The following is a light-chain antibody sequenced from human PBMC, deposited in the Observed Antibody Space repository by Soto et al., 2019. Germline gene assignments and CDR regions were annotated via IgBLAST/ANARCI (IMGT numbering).Light chain of an antibody. CDR1: GGDIGNYNL. V-gene: IGLV2-23*02. Sequence: QSALTQPASVSGSPGQSITISCTGTGGDIGNYNLVSWYRQNPGEAPKLIIYEVNKRPSGISSRLSGSKSGYTAFLTISGLQAEDEADYHCCSYACSHSYIFGSGTKVTVL. J-gene: IGLJ1*01. CDR3: CSYACSHSYI. CDR2: EVN.